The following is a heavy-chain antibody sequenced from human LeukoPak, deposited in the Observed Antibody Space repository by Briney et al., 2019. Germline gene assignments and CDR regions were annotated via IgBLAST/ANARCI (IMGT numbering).Heavy chain of an antibody. CDR2: ISAYNGDT. Sequence: ASVKVSCKASGYTFNMHSIVWVRQAPGQGLEWMGWISAYNGDTKYAQKFQGRVTMTTDTSTSTAYMELRSLRSDDTAVYYCARDYGDYAVLPGGMDVWGQGTTVTVSS. J-gene: IGHJ6*02. D-gene: IGHD4-17*01. CDR3: ARDYGDYAVLPGGMDV. V-gene: IGHV1-18*04. CDR1: GYTFNMHS.